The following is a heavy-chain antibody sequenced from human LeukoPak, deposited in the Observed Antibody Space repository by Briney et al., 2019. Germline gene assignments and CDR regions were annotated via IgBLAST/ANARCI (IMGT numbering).Heavy chain of an antibody. CDR3: ARDRINMLVLGHDSGLDC. J-gene: IGHJ4*02. D-gene: IGHD4/OR15-4a*01. CDR2: VSYHGGNK. CDR1: GFSLNDYN. V-gene: IGHV3-30*03. Sequence: GGSLRLSCVGSGFSLNDYNVHWVRQAPGKGLEWVAVVSYHGGNKYYADSVKGRFTISRDASSDTVSLQMNIMRAEDTAVYCCARDRINMLVLGHDSGLDCWGQGTLVTVSS.